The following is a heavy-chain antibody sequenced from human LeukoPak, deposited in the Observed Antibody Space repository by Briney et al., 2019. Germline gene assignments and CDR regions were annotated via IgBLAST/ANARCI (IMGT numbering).Heavy chain of an antibody. CDR1: EFTFSNYA. CDR3: AKGSGINHYHWIDP. CDR2: ISGGGGST. V-gene: IGHV3-23*01. Sequence: PGGSLRLSCAASEFTFSNYAMNWVRQAPGKGLEWVSGISGGGGSTYYEDSVKGRFTISRDKSKNTLYLQMDSLRAEDTALYYCAKGSGINHYHWIDPWGQGTLVTVSS. J-gene: IGHJ5*02. D-gene: IGHD1-14*01.